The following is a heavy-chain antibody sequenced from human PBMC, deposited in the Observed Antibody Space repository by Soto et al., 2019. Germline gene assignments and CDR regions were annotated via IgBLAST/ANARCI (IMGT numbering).Heavy chain of an antibody. CDR3: ATLSPLNYYDSSGYNHLDY. CDR2: INPSGGST. CDR1: GYTFTSYY. Sequence: GASVKVSCKASGYTFTSYYMHCVRQAPGQGLEWMGIINPSGGSTSYAQKFQGRVAMTRDTSTSTVYMELSSLRSEDTAVYYCATLSPLNYYDSSGYNHLDYWGQGTLVTVSS. V-gene: IGHV1-46*01. D-gene: IGHD3-22*01. J-gene: IGHJ4*02.